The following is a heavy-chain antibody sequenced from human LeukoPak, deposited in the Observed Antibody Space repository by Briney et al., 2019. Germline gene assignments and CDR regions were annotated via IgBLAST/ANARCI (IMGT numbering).Heavy chain of an antibody. CDR3: ARGIYNSSWYGFDY. D-gene: IGHD6-13*01. Sequence: SETLSLTCTVSGGSISSGDYYWPWIRQPPGKGLEWIGEINHSGSTNYNPSLKSRVTISVDTSKNQFSLKVTSVTAADTAVYYCARGIYNSSWYGFDYWGHGTLVTVSS. V-gene: IGHV4-39*07. CDR2: INHSGST. CDR1: GGSISSGDYY. J-gene: IGHJ4*01.